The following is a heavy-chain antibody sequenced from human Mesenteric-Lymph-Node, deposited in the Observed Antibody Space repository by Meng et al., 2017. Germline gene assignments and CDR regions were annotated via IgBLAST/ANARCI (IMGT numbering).Heavy chain of an antibody. Sequence: MPLKESGTTQVYPTHTLTLTFSCAGFSSSNNEVTVGWKRQPPGKAREWIALIYWEDYIHYTPSLNSRLSITKDTSKNQLALNVTNMDPVDTATYYCAHRRWGYFDYWGQGTLVTVSS. CDR2: IYWEDYI. CDR1: GFSSSNNEVT. CDR3: AHRRWGYFDY. V-gene: IGHV2-5*02. D-gene: IGHD3-16*01. J-gene: IGHJ4*02.